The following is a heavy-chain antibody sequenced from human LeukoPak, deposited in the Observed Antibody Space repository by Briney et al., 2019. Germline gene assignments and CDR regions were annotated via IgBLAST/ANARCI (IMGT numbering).Heavy chain of an antibody. CDR3: ARGGGSSWCLDC. CDR1: GFTFSSYK. CDR2: ISTSDTTI. J-gene: IGHJ4*02. V-gene: IGHV3-48*03. Sequence: GGSLRLSCAASGFTFSSYKMNWVRQAPGKGLEWVSYISTSDTTICYADSVKGRFTISRDNAKNSLYLQMNSLRVEDTAVYYCARGGGSSWCLDCWGQGTLVTVSS. D-gene: IGHD6-13*01.